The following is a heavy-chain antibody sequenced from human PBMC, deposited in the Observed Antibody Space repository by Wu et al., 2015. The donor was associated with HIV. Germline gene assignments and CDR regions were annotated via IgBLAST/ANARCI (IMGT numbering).Heavy chain of an antibody. CDR1: GYTFTGYY. V-gene: IGHV1-69*01. J-gene: IGHJ6*03. Sequence: QVQLVQSGAEVKKPGASVKVSCKASGYTFTGYYIHWVRQAPGQGLEWMGGIIPIFGTANYAQKFQGRVTITADESTSIAYMELSSLRSEDTAVYYCARDGGTSYYYYMDVWGKGTTVTVSS. D-gene: IGHD4-23*01. CDR2: IIPIFGTA. CDR3: ARDGGTSYYYYMDV.